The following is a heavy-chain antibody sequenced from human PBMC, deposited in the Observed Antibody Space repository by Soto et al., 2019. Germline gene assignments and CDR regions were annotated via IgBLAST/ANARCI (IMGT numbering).Heavy chain of an antibody. CDR1: GFTFRSFT. CDR3: TRDASRDSSARGWFDP. Sequence: EVQLVESGGGLVKPGGSLRLSCAASGFTFRSFTMNWVRQAPGKGLEWVSTISSNSAYIYYTDALRGRFTISRDNAKNSLHLQMTSLRAEDTAVYYCTRDASRDSSARGWFDPWGPGTVVTVSS. J-gene: IGHJ5*02. D-gene: IGHD6-13*01. V-gene: IGHV3-21*02. CDR2: ISSNSAYI.